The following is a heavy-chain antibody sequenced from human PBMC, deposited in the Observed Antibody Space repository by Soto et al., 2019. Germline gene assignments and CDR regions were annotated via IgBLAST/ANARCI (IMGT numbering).Heavy chain of an antibody. CDR1: GFTFSMHS. Sequence: EVQLVESGGGLVQPGGSLRLSCSASGFTFSMHSMHWVRPTPGKALEYVSAISRDGRSTFYADSVKGRFTISRDNSKNTLDLRMNSLRSDDTAVYYCVKEANPFINTLVVLIFDYWGQVTQVTVSS. D-gene: IGHD3-22*01. CDR3: VKEANPFINTLVVLIFDY. J-gene: IGHJ4*02. CDR2: ISRDGRST. V-gene: IGHV3-64D*08.